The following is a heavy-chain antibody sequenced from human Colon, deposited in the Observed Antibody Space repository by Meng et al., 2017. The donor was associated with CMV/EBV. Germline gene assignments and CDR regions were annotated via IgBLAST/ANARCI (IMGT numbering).Heavy chain of an antibody. CDR3: SRESPDPVLRFLEWLLYNGMDV. CDR2: INPSGGRT. J-gene: IGHJ6*04. Sequence: ASALVSCKASGYTFTSYYMHWVRQAPRQGLEWMVIINPSGGRTSYDQKFQGRVTMTRDTSTSTVYMELSSLRSEDTAVYYCSRESPDPVLRFLEWLLYNGMDVWGEGTTVTVSS. V-gene: IGHV1-46*01. CDR1: GYTFTSYY. D-gene: IGHD3-3*01.